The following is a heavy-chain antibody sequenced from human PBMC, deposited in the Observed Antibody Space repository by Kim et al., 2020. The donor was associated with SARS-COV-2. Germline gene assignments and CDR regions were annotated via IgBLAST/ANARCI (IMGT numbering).Heavy chain of an antibody. Sequence: GGSLRLSCGASGFTFSSYAMTWVRQAPGKGLEWVASLSVEGGYIYYADSVKRRFTISTNNASNSLFLQMNSLRAEDTAVTSCSRSAFGVPFMLDFWG. CDR2: LSVEGGYI. D-gene: IGHD3-16*01. V-gene: IGHV3-21*01. CDR1: GFTFSSYA. J-gene: IGHJ4*01. CDR3: SRSAFGVPFMLDF.